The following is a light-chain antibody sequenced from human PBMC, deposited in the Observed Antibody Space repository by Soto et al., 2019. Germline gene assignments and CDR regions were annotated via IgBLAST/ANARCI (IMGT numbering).Light chain of an antibody. CDR2: EVN. J-gene: IGLJ2*01. Sequence: QSALTQPASLSGSPGQSITISCTGTSSDIGAYDYVSWFQQHPGKAPKLMISEVNNRPSGVSNRFSGSKSGSTASLTISGLQAEDEADYYCSSYTSSSTMVFGGGTKLTVL. CDR1: SSDIGAYDY. CDR3: SSYTSSSTMV. V-gene: IGLV2-14*01.